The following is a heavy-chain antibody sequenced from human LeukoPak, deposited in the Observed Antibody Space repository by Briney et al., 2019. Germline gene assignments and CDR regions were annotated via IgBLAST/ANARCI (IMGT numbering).Heavy chain of an antibody. CDR3: ARLTPMITFGGVIVPFDY. CDR2: IYDSGST. V-gene: IGHV4-39*01. J-gene: IGHJ4*02. CDR1: GGSISNSNSY. D-gene: IGHD3-16*02. Sequence: PSETLSLTCTVSGGSISNSNSYWAWIRQPPGKGLAWIGSIYDSGSTHYNPSLTSRVTISVDTSKNQFSLKLISVTAADTAVYYCARLTPMITFGGVIVPFDYWGQGTLVTVSS.